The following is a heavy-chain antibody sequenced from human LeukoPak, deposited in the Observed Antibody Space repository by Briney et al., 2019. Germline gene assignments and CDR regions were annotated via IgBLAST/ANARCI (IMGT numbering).Heavy chain of an antibody. CDR3: ARVLRYCSGGNCYSGGLGYMDV. Sequence: GGSLRLSCAASGFTVSSNYMSWVRQAPGKGLEWVSSITSSGNYIYYADSIKGRFTISRDNAKNSLFLQMNSLRAEDTAVNYCARVLRYCSGGNCYSGGLGYMDVWGKGTTVTISS. J-gene: IGHJ6*03. CDR1: GFTVSSNY. V-gene: IGHV3-21*04. D-gene: IGHD2-15*01. CDR2: ITSSGNYI.